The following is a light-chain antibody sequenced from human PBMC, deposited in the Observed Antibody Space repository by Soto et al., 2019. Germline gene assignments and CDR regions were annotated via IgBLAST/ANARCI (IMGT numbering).Light chain of an antibody. Sequence: QSALTQPPSASGTPGQRVTISCSGSSSNIGSNYVYWYQHLPGTAPKLLIYRNNQRPSGVPDRFSASKSGTSASLAISGLRSEDDADYYCAAWDDSLVVFGGGTKLTVL. V-gene: IGLV1-47*01. J-gene: IGLJ2*01. CDR1: SSNIGSNY. CDR2: RNN. CDR3: AAWDDSLVV.